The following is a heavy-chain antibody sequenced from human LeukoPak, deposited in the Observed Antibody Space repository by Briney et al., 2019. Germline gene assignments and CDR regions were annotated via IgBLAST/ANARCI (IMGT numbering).Heavy chain of an antibody. CDR3: AISATARGGFDF. CDR2: ISSTGSVI. J-gene: IGHJ4*02. V-gene: IGHV3-48*01. CDR1: GFTFSSYS. Sequence: QPGGSLRLSCAASGFTFSSYSMNWVRQAPGKGLEWVSYISSTGSVIYYADSVRGRFTISRDNAKNSLYLQMNSLRAEDTAVYFCAISATARGGFDFWGQGTLVTVSS. D-gene: IGHD6-25*01.